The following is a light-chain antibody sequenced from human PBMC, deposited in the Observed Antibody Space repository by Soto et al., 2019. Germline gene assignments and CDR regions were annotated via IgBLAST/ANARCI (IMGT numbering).Light chain of an antibody. CDR2: DAS. CDR3: QQYDSYSWT. V-gene: IGKV1-5*01. CDR1: QSISTF. J-gene: IGKJ1*01. Sequence: DIQMNQSPSTLSASAGDTVTITCRASQSISTFLAWYQQKPGKAPKLLIFDASSLKSGVPSRFSGSGSGTEFTLTISSLQPDDFATYYCQQYDSYSWTFGQGTKVDIK.